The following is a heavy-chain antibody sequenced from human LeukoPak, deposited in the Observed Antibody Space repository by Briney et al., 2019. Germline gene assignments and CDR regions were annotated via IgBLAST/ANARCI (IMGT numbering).Heavy chain of an antibody. CDR1: GGSFSGYY. V-gene: IGHV4-34*01. J-gene: IGHJ4*02. CDR3: ARGRGRLDY. Sequence: PSETLSPTCAVYGGSFSGYYWSWIRQPPGKGLEWIGEMNHSGSSNYNPSLKSRVTISVDTSKNQFSLKVSSVTATDTAVYYCARGRGRLDYWGQGTLVTVSS. D-gene: IGHD3-10*01. CDR2: MNHSGSS.